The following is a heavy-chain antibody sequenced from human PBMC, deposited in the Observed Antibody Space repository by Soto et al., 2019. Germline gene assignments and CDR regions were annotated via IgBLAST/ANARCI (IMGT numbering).Heavy chain of an antibody. Sequence: GSLSLSCAASGFIFSDHEMNWVRQAPGKGLEWDSFISSSGSTKHDADSVKGRLTISRDNAKNSVYLQMNSLRGEDTAVYYCARVTKGSISSEPYYYYGMDVWGQGTTVTVSS. D-gene: IGHD2-8*01. CDR2: ISSSGSTK. CDR1: GFIFSDHE. V-gene: IGHV3-48*03. CDR3: ARVTKGSISSEPYYYYGMDV. J-gene: IGHJ6*02.